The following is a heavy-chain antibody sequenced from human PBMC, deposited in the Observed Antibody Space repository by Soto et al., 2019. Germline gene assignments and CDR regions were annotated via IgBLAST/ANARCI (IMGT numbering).Heavy chain of an antibody. D-gene: IGHD3-3*01. CDR1: GGTFSSYA. V-gene: IGHV1-69*06. CDR3: ASPTREWLPPARDYYYGMDV. J-gene: IGHJ6*02. Sequence: QVQLVQSGAEVKKPGSSVKVSCKASGGTFSSYAISWVRQAPGQGLEWMGGIIPIFGTANYAQKFQGRVTITADKSTSTAYMELSSLRSEDTAVYYCASPTREWLPPARDYYYGMDVWSQGPTVTVS. CDR2: IIPIFGTA.